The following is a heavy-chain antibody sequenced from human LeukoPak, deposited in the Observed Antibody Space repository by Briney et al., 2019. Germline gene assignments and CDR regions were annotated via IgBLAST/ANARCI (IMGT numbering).Heavy chain of an antibody. D-gene: IGHD6-19*01. V-gene: IGHV3-30*02. Sequence: GGSLRLSCAASGFTFSSYGMHWVRQAPGKGLEWVAFIRYDGSNKYYADSVKRRFTISRDNSKNTLYLQMNSLRAEDTALYYCASIAVAGTREADYWGQGTLVTVSS. CDR3: ASIAVAGTREADY. CDR2: IRYDGSNK. CDR1: GFTFSSYG. J-gene: IGHJ4*02.